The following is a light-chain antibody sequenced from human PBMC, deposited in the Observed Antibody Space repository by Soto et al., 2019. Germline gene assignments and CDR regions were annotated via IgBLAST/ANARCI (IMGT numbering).Light chain of an antibody. J-gene: IGKJ1*01. CDR2: GAS. V-gene: IGKV3-20*01. CDR3: HQYASSPPWT. CDR1: QRVSTTY. Sequence: VLTQSPATLSLSPGERATLSCRASQRVSTTYLAWYQHKPGQPPRLLIYGASNRAAGIPDRFSGSGSGTDFTLTISRVEPEDFAVYYCHQYASSPPWTFGQGTKVETK.